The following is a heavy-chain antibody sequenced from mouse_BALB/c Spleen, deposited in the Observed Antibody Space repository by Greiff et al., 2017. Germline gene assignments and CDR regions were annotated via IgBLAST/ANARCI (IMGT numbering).Heavy chain of an antibody. V-gene: IGHV1-67*01. J-gene: IGHJ2*01. CDR1: GYTFTDYA. Sequence: QVQLQQSGPELVWPGVSVKISCKGSGYTFTDYAMHWVKQSHAKSLEWIGVISTYYGNTNYNQKFKGKATMTVDKSSSTAYMELARLTSEDSAIYYCARSLWDYDGYWGQGTTLTVSS. CDR2: ISTYYGNT. CDR3: ARSLWDYDGY. D-gene: IGHD2-4*01.